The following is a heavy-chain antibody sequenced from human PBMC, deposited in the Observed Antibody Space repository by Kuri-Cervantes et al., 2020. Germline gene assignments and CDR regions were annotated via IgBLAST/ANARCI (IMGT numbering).Heavy chain of an antibody. CDR1: GFTFSSYG. CDR3: ARDTADGSDY. D-gene: IGHD6-13*01. V-gene: IGHV3-33*01. Sequence: GESLKISCAASGFTFSSYGMHWVRQAPGKGLEWVAVIWYDGSNKYYADSVKGRFTISRDNAKNSLYLQMNSLRAEDTAVYYCARDTADGSDYWGQGTVVTVSS. CDR2: IWYDGSNK. J-gene: IGHJ4*02.